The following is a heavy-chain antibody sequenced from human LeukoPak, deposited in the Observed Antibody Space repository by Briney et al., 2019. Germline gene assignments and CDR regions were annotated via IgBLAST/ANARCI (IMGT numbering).Heavy chain of an antibody. J-gene: IGHJ3*01. Sequence: SGPTLMHPTPTLTLTFTFSGFSLSTSGVGVAWIRQPPGKALEWLSLIYWDEDQHYSPSLKSRHTITKDTSKNQLVLTMTNMDPVDTATYFCAHPDLRYGYNSDAFDFWGQGTMVTVSS. CDR1: GFSLSTSGVG. CDR3: AHPDLRYGYNSDAFDF. V-gene: IGHV2-5*02. CDR2: IYWDEDQ. D-gene: IGHD5-24*01.